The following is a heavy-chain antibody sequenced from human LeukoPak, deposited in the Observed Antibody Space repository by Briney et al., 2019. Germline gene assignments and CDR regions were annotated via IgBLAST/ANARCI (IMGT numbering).Heavy chain of an antibody. J-gene: IGHJ4*02. D-gene: IGHD5-18*01. CDR2: IYTSGST. CDR1: GGSFSGYY. CDR3: ARDVGGYNYGYSLDY. V-gene: IGHV4-4*07. Sequence: PSETLSLTCAVYGGSFSGYYWSWIRQPAGKGLEWIGRIYTSGSTTYNPSLKSRVTMSVDTSKNQFSLKLSSVTAADTAVYYCARDVGGYNYGYSLDYWGQGTPVSVSS.